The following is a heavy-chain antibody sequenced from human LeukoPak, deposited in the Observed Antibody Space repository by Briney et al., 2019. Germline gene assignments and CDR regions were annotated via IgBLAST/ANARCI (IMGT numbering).Heavy chain of an antibody. CDR2: IKQDGSEK. V-gene: IGHV3-7*01. CDR3: AKRGGDIVVLPAAISVDS. D-gene: IGHD2-2*02. J-gene: IGHJ4*02. CDR1: GFTFSSYW. Sequence: GGSLTLSCAASGFTFSSYWMSWVRQAPGKGLEWVANIKQDGSEKYYVDSVKGRFTISRDNSKNTLYLQMNSLRAEDTDVYYCAKRGGDIVVLPAAISVDSWGQGTLVTVSS.